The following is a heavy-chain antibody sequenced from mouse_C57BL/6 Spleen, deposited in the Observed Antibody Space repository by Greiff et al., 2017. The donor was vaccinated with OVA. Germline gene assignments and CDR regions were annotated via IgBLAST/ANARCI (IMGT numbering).Heavy chain of an antibody. D-gene: IGHD1-1*01. CDR2: IYPGNSDT. CDR1: GYTFTSYW. Sequence: EVRLQQSGTVLARPGASVKMSCKTSGYTFTSYWMHWVKQRPGQGLEWIGAIYPGNSDTSYNQKFKGKAKLTAVTSASTAYMELSSLTNEDSAVYYCTRRDYYGSRGYAMDYWGQGTSVTVSS. CDR3: TRRDYYGSRGYAMDY. V-gene: IGHV1-5*01. J-gene: IGHJ4*01.